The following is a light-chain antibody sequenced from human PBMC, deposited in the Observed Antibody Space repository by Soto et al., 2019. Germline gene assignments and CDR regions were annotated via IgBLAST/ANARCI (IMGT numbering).Light chain of an antibody. CDR1: QSISSY. CDR2: AAS. J-gene: IGKJ1*01. V-gene: IGKV1-39*01. CDR3: QQSYRTPRT. Sequence: DIQMTQSPSSLSASVGDRITITCRASQSISSYLNWYQQKPGKAPTVLIYAASSLHSGVPSRFSGSRSGTDFTLTISSLQPEDFATYYCQQSYRTPRTFGQGTRVEIK.